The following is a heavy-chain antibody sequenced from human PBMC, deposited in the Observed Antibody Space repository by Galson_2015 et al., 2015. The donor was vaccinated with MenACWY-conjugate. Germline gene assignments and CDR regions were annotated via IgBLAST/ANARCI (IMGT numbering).Heavy chain of an antibody. CDR2: VSVTGSTT. CDR1: GFSFSDYA. V-gene: IGHV3-23*01. J-gene: IGHJ4*02. D-gene: IGHD6-19*01. Sequence: SLRLSCAASGFSFSDYAMHWVRQAPGKGLEWVSAVSVTGSTTFYAGSVKGRFTISRDTSKNTLFLQMTSLRAEDSAVYYCAKTTVAGTGKLDYWGQGTLVTVSS. CDR3: AKTTVAGTGKLDY.